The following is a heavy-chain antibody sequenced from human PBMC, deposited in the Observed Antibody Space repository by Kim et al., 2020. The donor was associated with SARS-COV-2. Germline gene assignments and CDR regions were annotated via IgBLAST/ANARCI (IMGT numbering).Heavy chain of an antibody. CDR2: ISYDGSNK. Sequence: GGSLRLSCAASGFTFSSYGMHWVRQAPGKGLEWVAVISYDGSNKYYADSVKGRFTISRDNSKNTRYMQMNSLRAEDTAVYYCAKDRGWAHHYYYYMDVWGKGTTVTVSS. CDR3: AKDRGWAHHYYYYMDV. CDR1: GFTFSSYG. J-gene: IGHJ6*03. D-gene: IGHD6-19*01. V-gene: IGHV3-30*18.